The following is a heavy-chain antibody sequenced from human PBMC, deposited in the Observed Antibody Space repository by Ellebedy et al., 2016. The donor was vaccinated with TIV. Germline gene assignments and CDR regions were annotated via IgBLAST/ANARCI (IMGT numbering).Heavy chain of an antibody. J-gene: IGHJ4*02. Sequence: PGGSLRLSCAASGFTFDDYGMAWVRQAPGKGLEWISGINWNGGTTAYADSVEGRFIISRDNARNTLYLQMSSLRADDTAMYFCAAEPIHYDLSGFYLGIASWGRGTLVTVSS. CDR3: AAEPIHYDLSGFYLGIAS. V-gene: IGHV3-20*04. D-gene: IGHD3-22*01. CDR2: INWNGGTT. CDR1: GFTFDDYG.